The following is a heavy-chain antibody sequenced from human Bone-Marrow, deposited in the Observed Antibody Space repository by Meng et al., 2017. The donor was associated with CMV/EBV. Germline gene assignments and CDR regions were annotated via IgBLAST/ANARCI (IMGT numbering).Heavy chain of an antibody. CDR3: ARAQGYYLALPPTY. Sequence: LSLTCAASGFTFSSYSMNWVRQAPGKGLEWVSSISSSSSYIYYADSVKGRFTISRDNSKNTLYLQMNSLRIEDTAVYYCARAQGYYLALPPTYWGQGTLVTVSS. J-gene: IGHJ1*01. V-gene: IGHV3-21*01. CDR2: ISSSSSYI. CDR1: GFTFSSYS. D-gene: IGHD3-22*01.